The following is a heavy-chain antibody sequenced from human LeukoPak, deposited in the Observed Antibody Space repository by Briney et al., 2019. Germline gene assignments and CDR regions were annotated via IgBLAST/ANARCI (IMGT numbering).Heavy chain of an antibody. CDR2: IYSGGST. J-gene: IGHJ1*01. CDR1: GFTFSAYG. V-gene: IGHV3-66*01. CDR3: ASDSYSPEYFQH. D-gene: IGHD2-15*01. Sequence: GGSLRLSCAASGFTFSAYGMHWVRQAPGKGLEWVSVIYSGGSTFYADSVKGRFTISRDNSKNTLYLQMNSLRAEDTAVYYCASDSYSPEYFQHWGQGTLVTVSS.